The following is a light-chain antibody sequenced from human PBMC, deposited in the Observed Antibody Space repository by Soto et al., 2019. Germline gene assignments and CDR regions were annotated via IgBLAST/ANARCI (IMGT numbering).Light chain of an antibody. CDR2: GVS. Sequence: DIQMTQSPSSLSASVGDRVTITCRASQSVSTYLNWYSQKSGGAPKLLIHGVSKLENGTPSRFSGSGLATDFTLTISSLHPDDFATYYCQQYNSYSPTFGQGTKVDIK. CDR3: QQYNSYSPT. J-gene: IGKJ1*01. V-gene: IGKV1-5*01. CDR1: QSVSTY.